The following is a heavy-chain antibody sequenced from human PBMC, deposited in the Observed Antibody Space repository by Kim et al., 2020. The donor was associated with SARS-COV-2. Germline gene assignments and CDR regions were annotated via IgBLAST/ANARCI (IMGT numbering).Heavy chain of an antibody. CDR3: VRGSRSPSPGELYGLFDY. D-gene: IGHD3-10*01. V-gene: IGHV3-21*01. Sequence: GGSLRLSCAASGFNYNTYSMSWVRQAPGKGLEWVSTISSGSSSIHYTDSVRGRFTISRDNAKNSLYLQMNSLRAEDTAVYHCVRGSRSPSPGELYGLFDYWGQGTLVTVSS. CDR1: GFNYNTYS. CDR2: ISSGSSSI. J-gene: IGHJ4*02.